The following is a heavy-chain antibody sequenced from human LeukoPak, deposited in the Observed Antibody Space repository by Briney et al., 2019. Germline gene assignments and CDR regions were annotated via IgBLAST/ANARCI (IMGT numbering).Heavy chain of an antibody. V-gene: IGHV3-23*01. J-gene: IGHJ4*02. CDR3: VGYSSGWYQSDY. CDR1: GFTFSSYA. D-gene: IGHD6-19*01. Sequence: GGSLRLSCAASGFTFSSYAMSWVRQAPGKGLEWVSGITGSGGNTYYADSVKGRFTISRDNSKNTLYLQMNSLRDEDPAVYYCVGYSSGWYQSDYWGQGTLVTVSS. CDR2: ITGSGGNT.